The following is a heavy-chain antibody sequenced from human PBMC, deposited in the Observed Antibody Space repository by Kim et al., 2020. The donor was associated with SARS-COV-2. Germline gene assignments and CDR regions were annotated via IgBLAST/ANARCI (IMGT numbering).Heavy chain of an antibody. Sequence: GGSLRLSCSASGFTFSSYAMHWVRQAPGKGLEYVSAISSNGGSTYYADSVKGRFTISRDNSKNTLYLQMSSLRAEDTAVYYCVKVVGEQLVRSNYFDYWGQGTLVTVSS. CDR3: VKVVGEQLVRSNYFDY. CDR1: GFTFSSYA. CDR2: ISSNGGST. V-gene: IGHV3-64D*09. J-gene: IGHJ4*02. D-gene: IGHD6-6*01.